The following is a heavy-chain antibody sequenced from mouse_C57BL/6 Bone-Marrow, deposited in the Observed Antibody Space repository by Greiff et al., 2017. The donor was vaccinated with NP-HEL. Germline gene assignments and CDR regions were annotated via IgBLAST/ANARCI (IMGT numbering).Heavy chain of an antibody. CDR1: GYAFSSYW. V-gene: IGHV1-80*01. J-gene: IGHJ2*01. Sequence: VQLQQSGAELVKPGASVKISCKASGYAFSSYWMNWVKQRPGKGLEWIGQIYPGDGDTNYNGKFKGKATLTADKSSSTAYMQLSSLTSEDSAVYFCARGTTVVPLYFDYWGQGTTLTVSS. CDR3: ARGTTVVPLYFDY. CDR2: IYPGDGDT. D-gene: IGHD1-1*01.